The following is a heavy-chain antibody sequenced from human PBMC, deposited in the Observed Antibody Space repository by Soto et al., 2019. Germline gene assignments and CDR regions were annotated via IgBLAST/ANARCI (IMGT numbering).Heavy chain of an antibody. D-gene: IGHD4-17*01. CDR1: GGSISSYY. CDR2: IYYSGST. CDR3: ARRYGDCFDY. V-gene: IGHV4-59*08. J-gene: IGHJ4*02. Sequence: QVQLQESGPGLVKPSETLSLTCTVSGGSISSYYWSWIRQPPGKGLEWIGYIYYSGSTNYNPSLNSPVTLSVDTSKNQFSLKLSSVTAADTAVYYCARRYGDCFDYWGQGTLVTVSS.